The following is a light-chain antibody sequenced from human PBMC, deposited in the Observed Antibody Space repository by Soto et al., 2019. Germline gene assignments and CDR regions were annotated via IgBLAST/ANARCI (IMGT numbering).Light chain of an antibody. CDR2: DAS. V-gene: IGKV3-11*01. Sequence: EIVLTQSPATLSLSPGERATLSCRASQSVNSYLAWYQQRHGQAPRLLIYDASNRATGIPARFSGSGSGTAFTLTISSLEPEDFAVYYWQQRSNWPPTFGGGTKVEIK. CDR3: QQRSNWPPT. J-gene: IGKJ4*01. CDR1: QSVNSY.